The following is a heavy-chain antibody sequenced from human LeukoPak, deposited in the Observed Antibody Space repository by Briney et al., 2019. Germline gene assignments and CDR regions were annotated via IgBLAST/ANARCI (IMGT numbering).Heavy chain of an antibody. CDR2: IGPSDSYT. CDR1: GYSFTSYW. Sequence: GESLKISCQGSGYSFTSYWITWVRQMPGKGLEWMGRIGPSDSYTNYSPSFQGHVTISTDKSISTAYLQWSSLKASDTAMYYCARQGGYDSGYFDYWGQGTLVTVSS. V-gene: IGHV5-10-1*01. J-gene: IGHJ4*02. D-gene: IGHD5-12*01. CDR3: ARQGGYDSGYFDY.